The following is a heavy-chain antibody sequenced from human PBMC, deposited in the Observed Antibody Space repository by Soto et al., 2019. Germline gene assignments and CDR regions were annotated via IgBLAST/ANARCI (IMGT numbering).Heavy chain of an antibody. V-gene: IGHV4-34*01. CDR2: INHSGSS. CDR1: GGSFSGCI. Sequence: SETLSLTCDVYGGSFSGCIWTWIRQTPGKGLQWIGQINHSGSSNYNPSLKSRVTISVDKSKNQFSLKLSSVTAADPAVHYCARVPDYWGQGTLVTVSS. J-gene: IGHJ4*02. CDR3: ARVPDY.